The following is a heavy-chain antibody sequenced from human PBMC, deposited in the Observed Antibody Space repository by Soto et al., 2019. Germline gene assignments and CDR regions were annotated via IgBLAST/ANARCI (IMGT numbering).Heavy chain of an antibody. CDR2: TTGSGGST. V-gene: IGHV3-23*01. J-gene: IGHJ6*02. Sequence: EVQLLESGGGLGQPGGSLRLSCAASGFTFSSHAMSWVRQAPGKGLEWVSATTGSGGSTYYADSVKGRFTISRDNSKNTLYMQRNSLRAEETAVYYCAKDTDFWSGYNSGYYYGMDVWGQGTTVTVSS. CDR3: AKDTDFWSGYNSGYYYGMDV. CDR1: GFTFSSHA. D-gene: IGHD3-3*01.